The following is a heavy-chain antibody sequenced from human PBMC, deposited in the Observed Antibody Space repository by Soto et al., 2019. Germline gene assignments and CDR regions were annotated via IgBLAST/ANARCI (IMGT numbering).Heavy chain of an antibody. CDR2: MSAYNGNT. V-gene: IGHV1-18*01. Sequence: ASVKVSCKASGYTFTSYGISWVRQAPGQGLEWMGWMSAYNGNTNYAQKLQGRVTMTRNTSTSTAYMELSSLRSEDTAVYYCARGATGYYYYYMDVWGKGTTVTVSS. CDR3: ARGATGYYYYYMDV. J-gene: IGHJ6*03. CDR1: GYTFTSYG. D-gene: IGHD1-1*01.